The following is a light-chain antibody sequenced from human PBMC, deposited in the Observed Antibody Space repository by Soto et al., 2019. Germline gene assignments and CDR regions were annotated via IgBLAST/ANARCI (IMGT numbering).Light chain of an antibody. CDR3: KSYAGSNTYV. V-gene: IGLV2-8*01. Sequence: QSVLTQPPSASGSPGQSVTISCSGTKNDIGVYDFVSWYQHHPGKAPRLIIYEVVQRPSGVPDRFSGSKSGNTASLTVSGLQAADEADYFCKSYAGSNTYVFGSWTKLTVL. CDR1: KNDIGVYDF. CDR2: EVV. J-gene: IGLJ1*01.